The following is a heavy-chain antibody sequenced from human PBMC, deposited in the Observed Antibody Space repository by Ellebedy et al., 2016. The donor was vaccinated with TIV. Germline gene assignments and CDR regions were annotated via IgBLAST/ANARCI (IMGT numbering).Heavy chain of an antibody. CDR2: IYRTGYT. V-gene: IGHV4-4*02. CDR3: ARARGQYLYGSGSYFTN. Sequence: MPSETLSLTCAVSGGSIASTNWWSWVRQPPGKGLEWIGEIYRTGYTNYSPSLKSRVTISVDTSRNQFSLNLTSVTAADTAVYYCARARGQYLYGSGSYFTNWGQGNMVTVSS. CDR1: GGSIASTNW. J-gene: IGHJ4*02. D-gene: IGHD3-10*01.